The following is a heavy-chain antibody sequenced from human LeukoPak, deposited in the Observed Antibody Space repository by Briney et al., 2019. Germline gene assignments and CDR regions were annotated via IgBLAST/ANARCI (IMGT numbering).Heavy chain of an antibody. CDR1: GYTFTSYD. CDR2: MNPNSGNT. Sequence: GASVKVSCKASGYTFTSYDINWVRQATGQGLEWMGWMNPNSGNTGYAQKFQGRVTITRNTSISTAYMELSSLRSEDTAVYYCAREYVPLIAVAGINAFDIWGQGTMVTVSS. J-gene: IGHJ3*02. CDR3: AREYVPLIAVAGINAFDI. V-gene: IGHV1-8*01. D-gene: IGHD6-19*01.